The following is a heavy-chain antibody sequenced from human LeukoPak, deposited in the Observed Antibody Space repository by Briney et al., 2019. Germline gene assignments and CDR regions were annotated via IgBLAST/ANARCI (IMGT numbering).Heavy chain of an antibody. CDR1: GYTFTSYA. CDR2: ISAYNGNT. J-gene: IGHJ4*02. V-gene: IGHV1-18*01. CDR3: ARDTAGDFWSGYYTGPSDY. Sequence: ASVKVSCKASGYTFTSYAISWVRQAPGQGLEWMGWISAYNGNTNYAQKLQGRVTMTTDTSTSTAYKELRSLRSDDTAVYYCARDTAGDFWSGYYTGPSDYWGQGTLVTVSS. D-gene: IGHD3-3*01.